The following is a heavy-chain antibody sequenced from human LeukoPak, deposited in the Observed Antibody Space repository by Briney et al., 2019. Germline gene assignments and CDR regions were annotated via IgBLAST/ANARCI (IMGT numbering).Heavy chain of an antibody. CDR1: GFTFSNTA. Sequence: SGGSLRLSCAVSGFTFSNTAMSWVSQAPGKGLEWVATLSSGGNTHYADSVQGRFTISRDSSKNKLYLQMNSLGVEDTAMYYCAKKVTGNGYHPFDYWGQGALVTVSS. CDR3: AKKVTGNGYHPFDY. V-gene: IGHV3-23*01. J-gene: IGHJ4*02. D-gene: IGHD2-2*03. CDR2: LSSGGNT.